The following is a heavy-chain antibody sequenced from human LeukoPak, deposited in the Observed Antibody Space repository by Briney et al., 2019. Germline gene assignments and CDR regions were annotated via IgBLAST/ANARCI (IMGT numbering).Heavy chain of an antibody. CDR2: IYYSGST. Sequence: SETLSLTCTVSGGSISSYYWSWIRQPPGKGLEWIGYIYYSGSTNYNPSLKSRVTISVDTSKNQFSLKLSSVTAADTAVYYCARFIDYGDCPRAFDIWGQGTMVTVSS. V-gene: IGHV4-59*01. J-gene: IGHJ3*02. CDR3: ARFIDYGDCPRAFDI. D-gene: IGHD4-17*01. CDR1: GGSISSYY.